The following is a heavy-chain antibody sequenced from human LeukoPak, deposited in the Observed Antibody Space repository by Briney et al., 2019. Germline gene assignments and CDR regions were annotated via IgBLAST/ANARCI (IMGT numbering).Heavy chain of an antibody. CDR1: GFTFSSYG. D-gene: IGHD3-16*02. CDR2: ISSSSSYI. Sequence: GGSLRLSCAASGFTFSSYGMNWVRQAPGKGLEWVSSISSSSSYIYYADSVKGRFTISRDNAKNSLYLQMNSLRAEDTAVYYCARDRRLSKTFDYWGQGTLVTVSS. CDR3: ARDRRLSKTFDY. V-gene: IGHV3-21*01. J-gene: IGHJ4*02.